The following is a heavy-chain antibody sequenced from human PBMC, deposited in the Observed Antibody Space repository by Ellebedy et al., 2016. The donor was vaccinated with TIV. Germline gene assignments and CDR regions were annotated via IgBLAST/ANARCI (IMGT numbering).Heavy chain of an antibody. Sequence: PGGSLRLSCAASGFTFGSHAMHWVRQAPGQGLEWVALVSYDSSSKYYADSVKGRFTVSRDNYRNMIYIQMNILRTEDTGDYYCVRDPSTYGDNENCFDPWGQGILVVVSS. D-gene: IGHD4-17*01. CDR2: VSYDSSSK. CDR1: GFTFGSHA. CDR3: VRDPSTYGDNENCFDP. V-gene: IGHV3-30-3*01. J-gene: IGHJ5*02.